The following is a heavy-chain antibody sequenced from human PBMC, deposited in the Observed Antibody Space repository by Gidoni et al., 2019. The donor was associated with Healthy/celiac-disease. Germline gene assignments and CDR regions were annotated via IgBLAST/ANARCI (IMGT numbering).Heavy chain of an antibody. D-gene: IGHD5-12*01. CDR1: GFTVSSNY. J-gene: IGHJ4*02. CDR2: IYSVGST. V-gene: IGHV3-53*01. Sequence: EVQLVESGGGVIQPGGSLRLSCAASGFTVSSNYMSWVRQAPGKGLEWVSVIYSVGSTYYADSVKGRFTISRDNSKNTLYLQMNSLRAEDTAVYYCARLHGIVATSHFDYWGQGTLVTVSS. CDR3: ARLHGIVATSHFDY.